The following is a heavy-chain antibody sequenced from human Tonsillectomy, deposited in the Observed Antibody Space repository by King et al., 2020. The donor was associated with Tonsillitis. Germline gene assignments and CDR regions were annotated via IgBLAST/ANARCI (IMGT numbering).Heavy chain of an antibody. CDR3: AKDGAIVMGPGDDY. CDR2: ISGSGANT. CDR1: TFTFSSHA. J-gene: IGHJ4*02. Sequence: EVQLQESGGGLVQPGGSLRLSCAASTFTFSSHAMSWVRQAPGKGLEWVSAISGSGANTYYADSVKGRFTISRDNSKNTLYLQMNNLRAEDTAVYYCAKDGAIVMGPGDDYWGQGTLVTVSA. D-gene: IGHD3-10*01. V-gene: IGHV3-23*01.